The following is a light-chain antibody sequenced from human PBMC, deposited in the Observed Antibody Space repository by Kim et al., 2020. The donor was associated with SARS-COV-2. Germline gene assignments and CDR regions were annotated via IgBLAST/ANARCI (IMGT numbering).Light chain of an antibody. CDR1: SSNIGAVFD. Sequence: RVTISCSATSSNIGAVFDVHWYQHAPGKAPKLLIFGNTVRPSGVPDRFSGSRSGTSASLAITGLQTEDEADYYCQSFDSGLSGLLFGGGTQLTVL. CDR2: GNT. V-gene: IGLV1-40*01. CDR3: QSFDSGLSGLL. J-gene: IGLJ2*01.